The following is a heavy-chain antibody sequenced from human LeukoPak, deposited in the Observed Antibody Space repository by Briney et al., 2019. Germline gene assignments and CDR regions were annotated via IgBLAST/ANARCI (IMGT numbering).Heavy chain of an antibody. J-gene: IGHJ3*02. V-gene: IGHV3-23*01. Sequence: GGTLRLSCAASGFTFRTYGMNWVRQAPGKGLEWVSSISGSGDTTYYANSVKGRFTISRENSKNTLYLEMNSLRAEDTAVYYCAKEMGLDYWDAFDIWGQGTMVTVSS. CDR2: ISGSGDTT. CDR1: GFTFRTYG. D-gene: IGHD3/OR15-3a*01. CDR3: AKEMGLDYWDAFDI.